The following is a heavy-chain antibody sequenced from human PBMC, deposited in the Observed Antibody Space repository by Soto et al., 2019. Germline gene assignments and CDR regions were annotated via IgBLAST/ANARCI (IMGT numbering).Heavy chain of an antibody. CDR1: GGTFTSYA. D-gene: IGHD6-6*01. CDR3: AQRGSSSYYYNYGTDV. CDR2: IIPIFGTA. V-gene: IGHV1-69*06. Sequence: QVQLVQSGAEVKKPGSSVKVSCKASGGTFTSYAFSWVRQAPGEGLEWMGTIIPIFGTANYAQKFQGRVTITADKSTSTAYMELSSLRSEDTAGYYCAQRGSSSYYYNYGTDVWGQGTTVTVFS. J-gene: IGHJ6*02.